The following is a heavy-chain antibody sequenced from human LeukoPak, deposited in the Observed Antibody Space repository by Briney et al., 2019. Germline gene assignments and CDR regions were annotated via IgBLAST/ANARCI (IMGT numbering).Heavy chain of an antibody. CDR1: GYTFTSYG. Sequence: GASVKVSCKASGYTFTSYGISWVRQAPGQGLEWMGWISAYNGNTNYAQKLQGRVTMTTDTSTSTAYMELRSLRSDDTAVYYCARNYGSGSYGVHFDYWGQGTLVTVSS. J-gene: IGHJ4*02. D-gene: IGHD3-10*01. V-gene: IGHV1-18*01. CDR2: ISAYNGNT. CDR3: ARNYGSGSYGVHFDY.